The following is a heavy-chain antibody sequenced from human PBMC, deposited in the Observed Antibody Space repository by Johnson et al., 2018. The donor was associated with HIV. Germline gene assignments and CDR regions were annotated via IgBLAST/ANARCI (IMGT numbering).Heavy chain of an antibody. V-gene: IGHV3-30-3*01. CDR2: ISYDGSNK. Sequence: QVQLVESGGGVVQPGRSLRLSCATSGFTFSSYTLHWVRQAPGKGLEWVTVISYDGSNKYYADSVKGRFTISRDNSKNTLYLQMNSMGAEDTAVYFCARAINDAFDIWGQGTMVTVSP. J-gene: IGHJ3*02. CDR1: GFTFSSYT. CDR3: ARAINDAFDI.